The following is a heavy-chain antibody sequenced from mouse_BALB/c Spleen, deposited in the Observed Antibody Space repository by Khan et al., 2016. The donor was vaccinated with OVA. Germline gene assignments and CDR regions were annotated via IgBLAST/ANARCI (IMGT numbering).Heavy chain of an antibody. V-gene: IGHV14-3*02. CDR2: IDPANGSI. D-gene: IGHD2-14*01. J-gene: IGHJ3*01. CDR3: ARGGYDWFAY. CDR1: GFNIRDTY. Sequence: VQLQQSGAELVKPGASVKLSCTASGFNIRDTYMHWVKQRPEQGLEWIGRIDPANGSIKNDPKFQGKATITSDTFSNTAYLQLISLTSEDTAVYYCARGGYDWFAYWGQGTLVTVSA.